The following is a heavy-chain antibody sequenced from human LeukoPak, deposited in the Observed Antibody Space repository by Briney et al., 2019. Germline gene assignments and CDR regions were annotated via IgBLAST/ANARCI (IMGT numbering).Heavy chain of an antibody. V-gene: IGHV3-48*04. CDR1: GFTFSSYS. J-gene: IGHJ4*02. Sequence: GGSLRLSCAASGFTFSSYSMNWVRQAPGKGLEWVSYISSSSSTIYYADSVKGRFTISRDNAKNSLYLQMNSLRAEDTAVYYCARNIGGSGPPFDYWGQGTLVTVSS. CDR2: ISSSSSTI. CDR3: ARNIGGSGPPFDY. D-gene: IGHD2-15*01.